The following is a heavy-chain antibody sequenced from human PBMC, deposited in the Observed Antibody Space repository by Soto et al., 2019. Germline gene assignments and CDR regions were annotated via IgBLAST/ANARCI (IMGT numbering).Heavy chain of an antibody. CDR3: ARAVSTKTAPMGY. D-gene: IGHD4-17*01. CDR1: GYTFTTYY. Sequence: QVQLVQSGAEVKNPVASVKVSCKASGYTFTTYYMHWLRQARGQGLEWMGIITPSSGSTRYEQKFQDRATMTRDTPTSTVYMELSSLRSEDTAVYYCARAVSTKTAPMGYWGQGTLVTVSS. J-gene: IGHJ4*02. CDR2: ITPSSGST. V-gene: IGHV1-46*01.